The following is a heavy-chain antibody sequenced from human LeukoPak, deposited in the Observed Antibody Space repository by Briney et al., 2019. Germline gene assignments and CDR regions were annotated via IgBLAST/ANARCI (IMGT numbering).Heavy chain of an antibody. CDR2: INPNSGGT. V-gene: IGHV1-2*02. D-gene: IGHD6-19*01. CDR1: GYTFTGYY. J-gene: IGHJ1*01. Sequence: ASVKVSCKASGYTFTGYYMHWVRQAPGQGLEWMGWINPNSGGTSYAQKFQGRVTMTRDTSISTAYMELSRLRSDDTAVYYCARDRSAQWLASEYFQHWGQGTLVTVSS. CDR3: ARDRSAQWLASEYFQH.